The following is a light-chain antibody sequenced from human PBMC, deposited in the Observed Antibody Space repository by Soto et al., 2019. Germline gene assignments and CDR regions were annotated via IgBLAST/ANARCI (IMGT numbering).Light chain of an antibody. V-gene: IGLV2-8*01. J-gene: IGLJ2*01. CDR1: SSDIGGYSY. CDR2: DVS. Sequence: QSVLTQPPSASGSPGQSVTISCTGTSSDIGGYSYVSWYQQHLGKAPKLMIYDVSKRPSGVPDRFSGSKSGNTASLTVSGLQAEDEADYYCSSYAGSNNLVFGGGTKLTVL. CDR3: SSYAGSNNLV.